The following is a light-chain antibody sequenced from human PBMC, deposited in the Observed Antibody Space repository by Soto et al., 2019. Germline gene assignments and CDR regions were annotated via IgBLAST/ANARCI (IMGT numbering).Light chain of an antibody. V-gene: IGKV1-8*01. CDR3: HHFGSLPET. CDR1: QGISSY. Sequence: AIRMTQSPSSFSASTGDRVTITCRASQGISSYLAWYQQKPGKAPKLLIYAASTLQSGVPSRFSGSGSGTDFTLTISRLEPEDFAVYYCHHFGSLPETFGQGTNVE. J-gene: IGKJ1*01. CDR2: AAS.